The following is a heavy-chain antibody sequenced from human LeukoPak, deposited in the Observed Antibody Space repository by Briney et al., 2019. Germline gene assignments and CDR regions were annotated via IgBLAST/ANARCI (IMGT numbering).Heavy chain of an antibody. V-gene: IGHV3-23*01. J-gene: IGHJ4*02. CDR1: GFTFSSYA. D-gene: IGHD1-7*01. CDR3: AKSARYITGTLLD. CDR2: ISGSGGST. Sequence: PGGSLRLACAASGFTFSSYAMSWVRQAPGKGLDWVSAISGSGGSTYYADSVKGRFTIYRDNSKNTLYLQMNSLRAEDTAVYYCAKSARYITGTLLDWGQGTLVTVSS.